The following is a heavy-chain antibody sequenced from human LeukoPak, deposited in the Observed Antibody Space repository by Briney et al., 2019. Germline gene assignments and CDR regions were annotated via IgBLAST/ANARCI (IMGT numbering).Heavy chain of an antibody. D-gene: IGHD3-16*01. Sequence: SENLSLTCTVSGGSISSYYWSWIRQPPGKGLEWIGYIYYSGSTNYNPSLKSRVTISVDTSKNQFSLKLSSVTAADTAVYYCASIPSERFWFDPWGQGTLVTVSS. V-gene: IGHV4-59*01. CDR1: GGSISSYY. CDR3: ASIPSERFWFDP. CDR2: IYYSGST. J-gene: IGHJ5*02.